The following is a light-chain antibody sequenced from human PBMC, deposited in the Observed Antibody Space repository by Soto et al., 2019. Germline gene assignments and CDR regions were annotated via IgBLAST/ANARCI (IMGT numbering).Light chain of an antibody. CDR3: QQYGDSRT. V-gene: IGKV3-20*01. CDR1: QTVNNNY. Sequence: ELVLTQSPGTLSLSPGERATLSCRASQTVNNNYLAWYQQKPGQATRLFIYGASTRATGIPDRFSGSGSGTDFTLTISRLEPEDFAVYYCQQYGDSRTFGQGTKVEIK. J-gene: IGKJ1*01. CDR2: GAS.